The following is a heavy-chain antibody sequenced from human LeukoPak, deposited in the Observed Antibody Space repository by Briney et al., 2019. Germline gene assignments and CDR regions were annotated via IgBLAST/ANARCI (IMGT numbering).Heavy chain of an antibody. D-gene: IGHD1-26*01. CDR3: ARALVGATSYYYYYMDV. Sequence: NSSETLSLTCTVSGYSISSGYYWGWIRQPPGKGLEWIGSIYHSGSTYYNPSLKSRVTISLDTSKNHFSLKVRYVTAADTAVYYCARALVGATSYYYYYMDVWGKGTTVTVSS. V-gene: IGHV4-38-2*02. J-gene: IGHJ6*03. CDR1: GYSISSGYY. CDR2: IYHSGST.